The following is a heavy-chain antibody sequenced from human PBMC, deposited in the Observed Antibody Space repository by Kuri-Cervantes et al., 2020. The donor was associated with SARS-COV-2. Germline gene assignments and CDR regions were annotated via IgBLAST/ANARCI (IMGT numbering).Heavy chain of an antibody. CDR2: IYYSGST. CDR1: GGSISSSSYY. V-gene: IGHV4-39*01. Sequence: SGTLSLTCTVSGGSISSSSYYWGWIRQPPGKGLEWVGSIYYSGSTYYNPSLKSRVTISVDTSKNQFSLRLSSVTAADTAVYYCARTLDIWGQGTMVTVSS. J-gene: IGHJ3*02. CDR3: ARTLDI.